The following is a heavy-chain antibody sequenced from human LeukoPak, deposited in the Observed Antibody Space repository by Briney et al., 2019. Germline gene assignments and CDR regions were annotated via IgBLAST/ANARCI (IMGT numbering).Heavy chain of an antibody. V-gene: IGHV3-23*01. J-gene: IGHJ4*02. CDR1: GFTFSTYA. CDR3: AKGGKYSGSGSPDY. D-gene: IGHD6-6*01. CDR2: ISGSGGNT. Sequence: GGSLRLSCAASGFTFSTYAMSWVGQAPGQGLEWVSGISGSGGNTYYADTVKGRFTISRDNSYNTLYLQMNSLRAEDTAVYYCAKGGKYSGSGSPDYWGQGTLVTVSS.